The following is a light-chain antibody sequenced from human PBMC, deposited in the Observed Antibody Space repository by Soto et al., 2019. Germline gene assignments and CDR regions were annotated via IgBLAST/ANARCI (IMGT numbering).Light chain of an antibody. CDR3: QQRSTWPPGFT. CDR1: QSVSSY. CDR2: DAS. Sequence: EIVLTQSPATLSLSPGERATLSCRASQSVSSYLAWYQQKPGQAPRLLIYDASNRATGIPARFSGSGSGTDFPLTISRLEPEDFAVYYCQQRSTWPPGFTFGPGTKGDI. V-gene: IGKV3-11*01. J-gene: IGKJ3*01.